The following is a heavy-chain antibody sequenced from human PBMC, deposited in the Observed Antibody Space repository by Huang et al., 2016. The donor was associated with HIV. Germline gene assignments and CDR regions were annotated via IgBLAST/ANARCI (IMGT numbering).Heavy chain of an antibody. J-gene: IGHJ4*02. D-gene: IGHD6-13*01. CDR3: AKGGSAAAVLDF. V-gene: IGHV3-30*18. CDR1: GFTFSSYG. CDR2: ISYEGKTK. Sequence: QVQLVESGGGVVQPGRSLRISCAASGFTFSSYGMHWVRQAPGNVLEGVAVISYEGKTKDYASTVKGRFSISRDKSKTTVYLQLNSPRVEDTAVYYCAKGGSAAAVLDFWGQGTLVTVSS.